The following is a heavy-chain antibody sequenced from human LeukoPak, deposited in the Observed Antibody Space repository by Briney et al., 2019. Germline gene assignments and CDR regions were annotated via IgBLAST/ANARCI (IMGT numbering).Heavy chain of an antibody. CDR2: IYYSGST. J-gene: IGHJ4*02. D-gene: IGHD3-22*01. V-gene: IGHV4-59*01. CDR1: GGSINIYY. CDR3: VRGIYSSGYYYYFDS. Sequence: SETLSLTCTVSGGSINIYYWSWIRQPPGKGLEWIGYIYYSGSTNYNPSLKSRVTISVYTSKNQFSLKLNSVTAADTAVYYCVRGIYSSGYYYYFDSWGQGTLVTVSS.